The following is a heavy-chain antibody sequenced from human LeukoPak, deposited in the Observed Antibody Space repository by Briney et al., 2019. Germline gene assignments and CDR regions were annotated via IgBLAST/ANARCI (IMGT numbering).Heavy chain of an antibody. CDR1: GYTFPDFY. CDR2: INPNSGVT. J-gene: IGHJ4*02. V-gene: IGHV1-2*06. Sequence: ASVKVSCKTSGYTFPDFYLHWLRQSPRQGLEWMGRINPNSGVTNSARKFQDRVTMTRDTSIDTAYMELNSLRSDDTAVYYCARVELSSSGSYYFDYWGQGALVTVSS. CDR3: ARVELSSSGSYYFDY. D-gene: IGHD1-1*01.